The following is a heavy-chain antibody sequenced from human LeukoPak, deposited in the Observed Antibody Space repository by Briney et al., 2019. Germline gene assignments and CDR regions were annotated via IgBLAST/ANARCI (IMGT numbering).Heavy chain of an antibody. CDR3: ARLHCSSPSCHRNWFDP. J-gene: IGHJ5*02. V-gene: IGHV4-59*01. CDR1: GASISNFY. CDR2: ISYSGST. D-gene: IGHD2-2*01. Sequence: SETLPLTCTVSGASISNFYWSWIRQPPGKGLEWIGDISYSGSTNYNPSLKSRVTMSVDTSKNQSSLKLRSVTAADTAVYYCARLHCSSPSCHRNWFDPWGQGTLVTVSS.